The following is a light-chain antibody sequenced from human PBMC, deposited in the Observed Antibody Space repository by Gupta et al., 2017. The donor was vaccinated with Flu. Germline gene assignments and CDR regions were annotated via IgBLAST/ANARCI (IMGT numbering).Light chain of an antibody. V-gene: IGLV3-21*02. CDR2: DDG. CDR1: TIGSKR. Sequence: SYVVPQPPSVSVAPGQMARITCGGDTIGSKRVQWYLQKAGKAPVLIVFDDGDRTSGISDRFAGSISGNMASLTISWVYAGDEADYFCLVCDITSEHKGVFGGGTKLSVL. CDR3: LVCDITSEHKGV. J-gene: IGLJ3*02.